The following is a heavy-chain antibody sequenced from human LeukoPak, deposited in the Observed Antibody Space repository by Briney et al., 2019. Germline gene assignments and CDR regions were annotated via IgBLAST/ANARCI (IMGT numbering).Heavy chain of an antibody. CDR3: AKDHCSSTSCYYYYYGMDV. V-gene: IGHV3-30*18. CDR1: GFTFSSYG. CDR2: ISYDGSNK. J-gene: IGHJ6*02. D-gene: IGHD2-2*01. Sequence: GGSLRLSCAASGFTFSSYGMHWVRQAPGKGLEWVAVISYDGSNKYYADSVKGRFTISRDNSKNTLYLQMNSLRAEDTAEYYCAKDHCSSTSCYYYYYGMDVWGQGTTVTVSS.